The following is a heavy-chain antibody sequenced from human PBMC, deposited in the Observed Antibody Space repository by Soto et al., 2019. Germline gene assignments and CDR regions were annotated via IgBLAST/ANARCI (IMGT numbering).Heavy chain of an antibody. CDR3: VKERGSGWYGEYFQQ. Sequence: EVQLLESGGGLVQPGGSLRLSCAASGFTFSSYAMSWVRQAPGKGLEWVSAISGSGGSTYYADSVKGRFAISRDNSKNTLDLQMNSRRAEVTAVYYGVKERGSGWYGEYFQQWGQGTLVTVSS. J-gene: IGHJ1*01. V-gene: IGHV3-23*01. CDR1: GFTFSSYA. CDR2: ISGSGGST. D-gene: IGHD6-19*01.